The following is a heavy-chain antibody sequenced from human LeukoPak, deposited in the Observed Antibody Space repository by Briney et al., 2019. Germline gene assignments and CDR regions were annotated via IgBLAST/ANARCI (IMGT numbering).Heavy chain of an antibody. Sequence: TGGSLRLSCAASGFTFSNYAMSWVRQAPGKGLEWVSAISGSGGDTYFADSVRGRFTISRDNSKNTLYLQMNRLRPVDTAVYYCAKGTEGGYDYWGQGTLVTVSS. J-gene: IGHJ4*02. CDR1: GFTFSNYA. V-gene: IGHV3-23*01. D-gene: IGHD5-12*01. CDR2: ISGSGGDT. CDR3: AKGTEGGYDY.